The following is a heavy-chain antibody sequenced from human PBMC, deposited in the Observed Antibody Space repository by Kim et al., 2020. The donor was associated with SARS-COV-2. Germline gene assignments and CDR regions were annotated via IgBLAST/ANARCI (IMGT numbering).Heavy chain of an antibody. D-gene: IGHD2-2*01. CDR1: GFTFSNAW. Sequence: GGSLRLSCAASGFTFSNAWMSWVRQAPGKGLEWVGRIKSKTDGGTTDYAAPVKGRFTISRDDSKNTLYLQMNSLKTEDTAVYYCTTFIVVVPAAIWDYYYGMDVWGQGTTVTVSS. V-gene: IGHV3-15*01. J-gene: IGHJ6*02. CDR2: IKSKTDGGTT. CDR3: TTFIVVVPAAIWDYYYGMDV.